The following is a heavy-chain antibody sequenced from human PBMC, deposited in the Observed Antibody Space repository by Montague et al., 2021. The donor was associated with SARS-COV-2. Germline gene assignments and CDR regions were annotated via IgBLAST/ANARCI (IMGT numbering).Heavy chain of an antibody. Sequence: SETLSLTCTVPGSSISSCSYFWGWNRQPTGKGLEWIGSLYYSGSTYYNLSLKSRVTISVDTSKNPFSLKLSSVTAADTAVYYCARAFIAAAGTTSLDYWGQGTLVTVSS. CDR2: LYYSGST. CDR3: ARAFIAAAGTTSLDY. CDR1: GSSISSCSYF. D-gene: IGHD6-13*01. J-gene: IGHJ4*02. V-gene: IGHV4-39*01.